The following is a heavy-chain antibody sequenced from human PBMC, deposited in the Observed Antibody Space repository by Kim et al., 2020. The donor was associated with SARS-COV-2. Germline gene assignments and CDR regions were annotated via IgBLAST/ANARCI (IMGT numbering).Heavy chain of an antibody. V-gene: IGHV7-4-1*02. J-gene: IGHJ6*03. CDR1: GYTFTSYA. D-gene: IGHD6-13*01. Sequence: ASVKVSCKASGYTFTSYAMNWVRQAPGQGLEWMGWINTNTGNPTYAQSFTGRVVLSLDTSVSTAYLQISSLKAEDTAVYYCASEVESTAAAGYYYYYMDVWGKGTTVTVSS. CDR3: ASEVESTAAAGYYYYYMDV. CDR2: INTNTGNP.